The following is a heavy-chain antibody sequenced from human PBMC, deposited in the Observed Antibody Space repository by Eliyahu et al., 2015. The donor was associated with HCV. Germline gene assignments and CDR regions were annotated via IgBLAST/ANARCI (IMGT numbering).Heavy chain of an antibody. D-gene: IGHD3-3*01. CDR1: GGSISSSNYY. V-gene: IGHV4-39*01. CDR3: ARHVITGFGAVIPYNWFDP. Sequence: QLQLQESGPGLVKASETLSLTCSVSGGSISSSNYYWGWIRQPPGKGREWIGSIYYSGSTQYNPSLKSRVTISVDTSKNQFSLRLSSVSAADTAVYYCARHVITGFGAVIPYNWFDPWGQGSRVTVSS. J-gene: IGHJ5*02. CDR2: IYYSGST.